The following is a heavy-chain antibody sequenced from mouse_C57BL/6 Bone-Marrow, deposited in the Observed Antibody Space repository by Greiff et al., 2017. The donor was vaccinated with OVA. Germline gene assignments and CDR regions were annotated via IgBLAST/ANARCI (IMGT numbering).Heavy chain of an antibody. V-gene: IGHV2-2*01. J-gene: IGHJ3*01. CDR3: ADNYYGSSYAWFAY. CDR1: GFSLTSYG. CDR2: IWSGGST. Sequence: VQLQESGPGLVQPSQSLSITCTVSGFSLTSYGVHWVRQSPGKGLEWLGVIWSGGSTDYNAAFISRLSTSKYTSKSPVFLHTNSLQADDTAIYDCADNYYGSSYAWFAYGGQGTLCTVSA. D-gene: IGHD1-1*01.